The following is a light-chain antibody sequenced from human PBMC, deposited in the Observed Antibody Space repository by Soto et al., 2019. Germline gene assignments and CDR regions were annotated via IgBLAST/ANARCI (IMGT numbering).Light chain of an antibody. CDR2: HAY. CDR3: QQFYSYPRT. J-gene: IGKJ1*01. V-gene: IGKV1-9*01. CDR1: QDISGL. Sequence: DIQLTQSPSFLSASEGDRVTIACRASQDISGLLAWYQQKPGKAPELLISHAYALQSGVPSRFSGGGSGTEFTLTISSLQTEDFATYFCQQFYSYPRTFGQGTKVDIK.